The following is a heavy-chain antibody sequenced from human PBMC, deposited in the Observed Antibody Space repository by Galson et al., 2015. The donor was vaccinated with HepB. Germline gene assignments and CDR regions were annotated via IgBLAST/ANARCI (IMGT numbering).Heavy chain of an antibody. CDR1: GFTFSSYA. CDR2: ISYDGSNK. CDR3: ARAGRGYSYGYA. D-gene: IGHD5-18*01. Sequence: SLRLSCAASGFTFSSYAMHWVRQAPGKGLEWVAVISYDGSNKYYADSVKGRFTISKDNSKNTLYLQMNSLRAEDTAVYYCARAGRGYSYGYAWGQGTLVTVSS. V-gene: IGHV3-30-3*01. J-gene: IGHJ5*02.